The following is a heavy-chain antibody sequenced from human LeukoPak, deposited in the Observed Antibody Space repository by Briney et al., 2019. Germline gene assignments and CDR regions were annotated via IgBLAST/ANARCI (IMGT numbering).Heavy chain of an antibody. Sequence: GRSLRLSCAASRFTFSSYGMHGLRQAPGKGLVGVEVIWYDGSNKYYGDSVKGRFTISRDNSKKTLYLQMNSLRAEDTAVYYCARGGDGKNFDYWGQGTLVTVSS. D-gene: IGHD3-16*01. CDR1: RFTFSSYG. J-gene: IGHJ4*02. CDR2: IWYDGSNK. CDR3: ARGGDGKNFDY. V-gene: IGHV3-33*01.